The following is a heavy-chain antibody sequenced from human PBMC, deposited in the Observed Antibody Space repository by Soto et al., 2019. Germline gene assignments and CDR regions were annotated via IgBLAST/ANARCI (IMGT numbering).Heavy chain of an antibody. CDR3: ASHGITGTWVYYYGMDV. Sequence: QVQLVPSGAEVMKPGSSVQVSCKASGGTFSSYAISWVRQAPGQGLEWMGGIIPIFGTANYAQKFQGRVTITADEATSTAYMELSSLRSEDTAVYYCASHGITGTWVYYYGMDVWGQGTTVTVSS. CDR2: IIPIFGTA. V-gene: IGHV1-69*12. CDR1: GGTFSSYA. D-gene: IGHD1-7*01. J-gene: IGHJ6*02.